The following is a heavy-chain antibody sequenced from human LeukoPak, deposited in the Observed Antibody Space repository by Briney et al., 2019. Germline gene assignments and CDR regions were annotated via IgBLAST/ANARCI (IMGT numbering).Heavy chain of an antibody. CDR2: IWYDGSNK. CDR3: ARGPPRGKYYYMDV. V-gene: IGHV3-33*01. Sequence: GRSLRLSCAASGFTFRSYGMHWVRQAPGKGREWVAVIWYDGSNKYYADSVKGRFTISRDNSKNTLYLQMNSLTAGDTAVYYCARGPPRGKYYYMDVWGKGTTVTVSS. CDR1: GFTFRSYG. J-gene: IGHJ6*03. D-gene: IGHD1-1*01.